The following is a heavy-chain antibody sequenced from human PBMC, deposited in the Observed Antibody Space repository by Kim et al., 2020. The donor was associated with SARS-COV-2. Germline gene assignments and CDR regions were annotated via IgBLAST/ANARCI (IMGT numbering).Heavy chain of an antibody. D-gene: IGHD2-15*01. CDR3: ARVVPLGRGGWFDP. J-gene: IGHJ5*02. V-gene: IGHV4-59*13. CDR1: GGSISSYY. Sequence: SETLSLTCTVSGGSISSYYWSWIRQPPGKGLEWIGYIYYSGSTNYNPSLKSRVTISVHTSKNQFSLKLSSVTAADTAVYYCARVVPLGRGGWFDPWGQGTLVTVSS. CDR2: IYYSGST.